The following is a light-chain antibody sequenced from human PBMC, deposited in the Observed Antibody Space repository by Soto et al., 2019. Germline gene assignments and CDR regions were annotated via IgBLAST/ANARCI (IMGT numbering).Light chain of an antibody. Sequence: QSVLTQPASVSGSPGQSITISCTGTSSDVGGYNYVSWYQQHPGKAPKLTIYDVNNRPSGVSDRFSGSKSGNTASLTISGLQAEDEADYYCSSYTSSNTFYVFGTGTKVTVL. CDR1: SSDVGGYNY. V-gene: IGLV2-14*01. CDR3: SSYTSSNTFYV. J-gene: IGLJ1*01. CDR2: DVN.